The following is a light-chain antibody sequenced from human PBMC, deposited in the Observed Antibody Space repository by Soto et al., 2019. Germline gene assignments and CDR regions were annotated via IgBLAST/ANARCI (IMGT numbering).Light chain of an antibody. V-gene: IGKV4-1*01. CDR2: WAS. CDR1: QSVLDSSNNKNY. CDR3: QQYYSTPWT. Sequence: DIVLTQSPDSLAVSLGERATINCKSSQSVLDSSNNKNYLAWYQQKPGQPPKLLIYWASTRESGVPDRFSGSGSGSDFTLTIGRLQAEDVAVYYCQQYYSTPWTFGQGTKVEIK. J-gene: IGKJ1*01.